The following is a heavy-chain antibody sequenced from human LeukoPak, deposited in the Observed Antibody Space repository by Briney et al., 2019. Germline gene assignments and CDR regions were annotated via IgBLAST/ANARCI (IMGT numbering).Heavy chain of an antibody. CDR2: IYTSGST. CDR3: TRGGYSSSWYPRGDWFDP. V-gene: IGHV4-4*07. J-gene: IGHJ5*02. CDR1: GGSISSHY. D-gene: IGHD6-13*01. Sequence: SETLSLTCTVSGGSISSHYWSWIRQPAGKGLEWIGRIYTSGSTTYNPSLKSRVTMSVDTSKSQFSLNLMSVTAADTAVYYCTRGGYSSSWYPRGDWFDPWGQGTLVTVSS.